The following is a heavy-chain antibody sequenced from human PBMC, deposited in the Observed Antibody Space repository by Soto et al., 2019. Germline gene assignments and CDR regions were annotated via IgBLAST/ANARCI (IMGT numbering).Heavy chain of an antibody. D-gene: IGHD1-1*01. CDR1: GFTFSTYV. V-gene: IGHV3-23*01. Sequence: GGSLRLGCAASGFTFSTYVMGWVRQAPGKGLEWVSSIFGSNDATVYTDSVRGRFTISRDNSKNTIYLQMNSLRAEDTAVYFCAKYGTPTAPHYLDSWGQGVLVTVSS. J-gene: IGHJ4*02. CDR3: AKYGTPTAPHYLDS. CDR2: IFGSNDAT.